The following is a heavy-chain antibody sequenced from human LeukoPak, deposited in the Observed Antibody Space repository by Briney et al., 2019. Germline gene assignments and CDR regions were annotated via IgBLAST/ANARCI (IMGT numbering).Heavy chain of an antibody. CDR2: IYYSGST. D-gene: IGHD3-10*01. V-gene: IGHV4-59*01. CDR1: GGSISSYY. CDR3: ARYDGSGSYYNGDFDC. Sequence: SETLSLTCTVSGGSISSYYWSWIRQPPGKGLEWIGYIYYSGSTNYNPSLKSRVTISVDTSKNQFSLKLSSVTAADTAVYYCARYDGSGSYYNGDFDCWGQGTLVTVSS. J-gene: IGHJ4*02.